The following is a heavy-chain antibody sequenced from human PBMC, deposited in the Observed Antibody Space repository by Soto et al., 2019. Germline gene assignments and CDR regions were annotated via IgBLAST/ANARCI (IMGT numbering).Heavy chain of an antibody. D-gene: IGHD5-12*01. V-gene: IGHV3-33*01. CDR2: IWYDGSNK. CDR3: ARLYTWIMDY. Sequence: PGGSLRLSCAASGFTFRNYGMHWVRQAPGQGLEWVAIIWYDGSNKYYADSVKGRFTISRDDSKNTLYLQIDSLRAEDTAMYYCARLYTWIMDYWGQGIMVTVSS. J-gene: IGHJ4*02. CDR1: GFTFRNYG.